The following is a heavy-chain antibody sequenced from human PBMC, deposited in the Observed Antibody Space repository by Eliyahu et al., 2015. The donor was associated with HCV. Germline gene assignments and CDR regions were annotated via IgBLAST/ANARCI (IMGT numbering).Heavy chain of an antibody. CDR3: ARAPFHYYMDV. V-gene: IGHV3-49*03. CDR2: IRTQRYGGTT. Sequence: EVEVVESGGGLVQPGRSLRLSCSGSDFXFRDFHVSWFRQAPGKGLEWVGFIRTQRYGGTTEYAASVEGRFTISRDVSKDIAYLQMSSLKTEDTAVYYCARAPFHYYMDVWGKGTTVTVSS. CDR1: DFXFRDFH. J-gene: IGHJ6*03.